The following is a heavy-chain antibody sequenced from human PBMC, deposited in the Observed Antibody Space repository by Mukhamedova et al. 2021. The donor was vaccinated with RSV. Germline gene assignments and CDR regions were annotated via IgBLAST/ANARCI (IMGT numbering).Heavy chain of an antibody. Sequence: GKGLVWVARIDGNGEVINYADSVKGRFTVSRDNAKSTLYLQMSSLRAEDAAVYYCARGLDFWSAYRGVDVWGQGTTVTVSS. D-gene: IGHD3-3*01. V-gene: IGHV3-74*01. CDR2: IDGNGEVI. CDR3: ARGLDFWSAYRGVDV. J-gene: IGHJ6*02.